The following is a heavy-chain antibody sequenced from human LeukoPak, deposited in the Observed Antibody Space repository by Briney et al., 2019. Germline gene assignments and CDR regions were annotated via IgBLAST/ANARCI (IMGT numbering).Heavy chain of an antibody. CDR1: GVSTGSQNYY. CDR3: ARPRDYGNLFFYFYMDV. Sequence: PSETLSLSCSVSGVSTGSQNYYWAWIRQPPGKGLEWIGNIYHTGSAYYSAALKSRVTISIDTSKDHFSLRLTSLTAADTAVYYCARPRDYGNLFFYFYMDVWGKGATVTVSS. J-gene: IGHJ6*03. CDR2: IYHTGSA. V-gene: IGHV4-39*02. D-gene: IGHD4-17*01.